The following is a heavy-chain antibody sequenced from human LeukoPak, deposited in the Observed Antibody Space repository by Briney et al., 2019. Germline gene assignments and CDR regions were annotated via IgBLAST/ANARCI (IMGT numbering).Heavy chain of an antibody. Sequence: ASVKVSCKXSGYTFTSDYMHWVRQAPGQGLEWMGIINPSGGSTSYSQKFQGRVTMTRDTSTSTVYMELSSLRSEDTAVYYCARSYYYGSGSYYNFDYWGQGTLVTVSS. V-gene: IGHV1-46*03. CDR3: ARSYYYGSGSYYNFDY. D-gene: IGHD3-10*01. CDR1: GYTFTSDY. CDR2: INPSGGST. J-gene: IGHJ4*02.